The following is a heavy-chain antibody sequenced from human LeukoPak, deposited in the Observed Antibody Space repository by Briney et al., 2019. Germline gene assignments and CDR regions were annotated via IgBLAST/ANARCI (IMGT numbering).Heavy chain of an antibody. CDR1: GFTFSNAW. J-gene: IGHJ4*02. D-gene: IGHD2-2*01. Sequence: GGSLRLSCAASGFTFSNAWMSWVRQAPGKGLEWVGRIKSKTDGGTTDYAAPVKGRFTISRDDSKNTLYLQMNSLKTEDTAVYYCTAKYQLLSASDYWGQGTLVTVSS. V-gene: IGHV3-15*01. CDR3: TAKYQLLSASDY. CDR2: IKSKTDGGTT.